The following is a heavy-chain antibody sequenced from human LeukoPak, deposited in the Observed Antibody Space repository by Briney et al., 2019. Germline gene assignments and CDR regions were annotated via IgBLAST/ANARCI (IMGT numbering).Heavy chain of an antibody. Sequence: GGSLRLSCAASGFTFSSYGMTWVRQAPGKGLEWVSFISTSSDTIYYADSVKGRFTISRDNAKNSLYLQMNSLRAEDTAIYYCARDNLNDCWGQGTLVTVSS. CDR1: GFTFSSYG. D-gene: IGHD1-20*01. CDR2: ISTSSDTI. V-gene: IGHV3-48*04. J-gene: IGHJ4*02. CDR3: ARDNLNDC.